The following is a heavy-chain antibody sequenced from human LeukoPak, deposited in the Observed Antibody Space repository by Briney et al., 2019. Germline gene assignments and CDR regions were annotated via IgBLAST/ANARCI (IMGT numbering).Heavy chain of an antibody. CDR2: IIPIFGTA. V-gene: IGHV1-69*05. CDR1: GGTFSSYA. Sequence: SVKVSCKASGGTFSSYAISWVRQAPGQGHEWMGGIIPIFGTANYAQKFQGRVTITTDESTSTAYMELSSLRSEDTAVYYCARGPYDVLMVYAFDYWGQGTLVTVSS. D-gene: IGHD2-8*01. CDR3: ARGPYDVLMVYAFDY. J-gene: IGHJ4*02.